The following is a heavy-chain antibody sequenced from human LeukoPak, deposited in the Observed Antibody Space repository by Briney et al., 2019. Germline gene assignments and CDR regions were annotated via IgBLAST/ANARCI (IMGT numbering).Heavy chain of an antibody. V-gene: IGHV3-48*03. Sequence: GGSLRLSCAASGFTFSSYEMNWVRQAPGKGLEWVSYISSSGSTIYYADSVKGRFTISRDNTKNSLYLQMNSLRAEDTAVYYCARGSNWFDPWGQGTLVTVSS. CDR3: ARGSNWFDP. J-gene: IGHJ5*02. CDR2: ISSSGSTI. CDR1: GFTFSSYE.